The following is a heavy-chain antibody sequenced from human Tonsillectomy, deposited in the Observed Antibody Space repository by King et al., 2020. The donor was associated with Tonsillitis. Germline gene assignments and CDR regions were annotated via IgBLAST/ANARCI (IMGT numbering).Heavy chain of an antibody. CDR3: ARAWRNANYGMDA. J-gene: IGHJ6*02. Sequence: VQLVESGGGLVKPGGSLRLSCAASGFTFSSYSMNWVRQAPGKGLEWVSSISSSSSYIYYADSVKGRFTISRDNAKNSLYLQMNSLRAEDTAVYYCARAWRNANYGMDASGQGTTVTVSS. V-gene: IGHV3-21*01. CDR2: ISSSSSYI. CDR1: GFTFSSYS. D-gene: IGHD1-1*01.